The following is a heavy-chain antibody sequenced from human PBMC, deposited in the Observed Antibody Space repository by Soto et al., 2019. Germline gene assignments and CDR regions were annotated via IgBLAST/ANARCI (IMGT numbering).Heavy chain of an antibody. CDR1: GYTFTSYG. V-gene: IGHV1-18*01. D-gene: IGHD3-9*01. J-gene: IGHJ4*02. CDR3: AVQADILTGYYWEVAY. CDR2: ISAYSGNT. Sequence: QVQLVQSGAEVKKPGASVKVSCKASGYTFTSYGISWVRHAPGQGLEWMGGISAYSGNTNHGQNLKGRVTLTTDTTTSNVELEMRSLKSDDTAFYYCAVQADILTGYYWEVAYWGQGTLVTVSS.